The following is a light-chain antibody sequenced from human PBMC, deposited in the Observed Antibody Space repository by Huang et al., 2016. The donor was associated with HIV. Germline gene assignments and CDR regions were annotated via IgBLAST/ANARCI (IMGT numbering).Light chain of an antibody. CDR2: EAS. Sequence: EIVLTQSPATLSLSPGERATLSCRASQSVGSSLAWYQQKPGQAPRLLIYEASKRGSGIQARFSGSGSGTDFTLTISRLEPEDFAVYYCQQRSKWLTFGGGTKVDIK. V-gene: IGKV3-11*01. CDR1: QSVGSS. J-gene: IGKJ4*01. CDR3: QQRSKWLT.